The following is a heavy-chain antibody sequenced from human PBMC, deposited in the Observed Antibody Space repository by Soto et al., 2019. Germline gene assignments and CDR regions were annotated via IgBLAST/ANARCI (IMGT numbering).Heavy chain of an antibody. CDR2: TIPILGMA. D-gene: IGHD3-10*01. Sequence: QVQLVQSGAEVKKPGASVKVSCTASGDTFSRYTISWVRQVPGQAPEWIGRTIPILGMAYYAQKFPGRVTINADTSTYTASMLLRSLRLEYAAIYFCESTNVSGREEFDYWGQGTLVTVSS. J-gene: IGHJ4*02. CDR3: ESTNVSGREEFDY. V-gene: IGHV1-69*02. CDR1: GDTFSRYT.